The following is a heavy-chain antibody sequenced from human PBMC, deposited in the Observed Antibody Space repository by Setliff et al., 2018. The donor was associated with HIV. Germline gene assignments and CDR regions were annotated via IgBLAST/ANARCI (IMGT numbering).Heavy chain of an antibody. J-gene: IGHJ3*02. V-gene: IGHV3-30*04. CDR1: GFTFSSHA. CDR2: ITYDGSNK. D-gene: IGHD5-18*01. CDR3: AGDQLWSKATFDI. Sequence: GSLRLSCAGSGFTFSSHAMHWVRQAPGKGLEWVAVITYDGSNKYYADSVNGRFTISRDNSKNTLSLQINSLRGEDTAVYYCAGDQLWSKATFDIWGQGTMVTVSS.